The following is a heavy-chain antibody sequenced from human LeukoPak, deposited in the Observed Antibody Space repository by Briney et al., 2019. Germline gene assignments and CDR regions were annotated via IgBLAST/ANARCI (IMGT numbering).Heavy chain of an antibody. CDR3: ARGGVGATNYFDY. J-gene: IGHJ4*02. CDR2: IPYSGRT. D-gene: IGHD1-26*01. Sequence: PSETLSLTCTVSGGSLSSYSGSWVRQPPGKGLEWIASIPYSGRTNYYPALKSRVTISVDAYNNQFCLELSSVTAADTAVYYCARGGVGATNYFDYWGQGTLVTVSS. V-gene: IGHV4-59*01. CDR1: GGSLSSYS.